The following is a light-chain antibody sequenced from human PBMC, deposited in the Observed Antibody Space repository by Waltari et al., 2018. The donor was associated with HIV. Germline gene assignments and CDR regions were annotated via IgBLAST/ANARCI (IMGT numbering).Light chain of an antibody. V-gene: IGLV2-14*03. Sequence: SAVTQPASVSALPGQSITISCTGVDSAFRLYPFVSWYQQHPGRVPRLILYDVDSRAPGISDRFSGSRSGPTASLNISRLRAEDEADYYCASFTGDDTLLFGGGTKVTVL. CDR1: DSAFRLYPF. CDR2: DVD. J-gene: IGLJ3*02. CDR3: ASFTGDDTLL.